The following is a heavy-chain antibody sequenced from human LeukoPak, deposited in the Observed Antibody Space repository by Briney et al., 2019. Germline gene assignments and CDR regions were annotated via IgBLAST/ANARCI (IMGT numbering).Heavy chain of an antibody. J-gene: IGHJ3*02. V-gene: IGHV1-18*01. CDR1: GYTFTSYG. CDR3: ARDLLDAFDI. CDR2: ISAYKSNT. Sequence: ASVKVSCKASGYTFTSYGISWVRQAPGQGLEWMGWISAYKSNTNYAQNFQARATMTTDTSTSTVYMELRSLRSDDTAVYYCARDLLDAFDIWGQGTMVTVSS.